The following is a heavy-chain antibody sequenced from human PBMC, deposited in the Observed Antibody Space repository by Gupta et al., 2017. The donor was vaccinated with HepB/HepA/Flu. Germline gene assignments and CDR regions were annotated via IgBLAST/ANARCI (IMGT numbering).Heavy chain of an antibody. J-gene: IGHJ6*03. D-gene: IGHD3-3*01. CDR2: RGSEPRN. Sequence: EVQLLESGGDLVQPGGSLRLSCTVSGFTIGGTAMSWVRRAPGKGLEWVSGRGSEPRNHYADSVRGRFTISRDNSQNTVYLQMNSLRADDTAVYYCVKDLYCWSAMDGWGKGTTGTVSS. V-gene: IGHV3-23*01. CDR3: VKDLYCWSAMDG. CDR1: GFTIGGTA.